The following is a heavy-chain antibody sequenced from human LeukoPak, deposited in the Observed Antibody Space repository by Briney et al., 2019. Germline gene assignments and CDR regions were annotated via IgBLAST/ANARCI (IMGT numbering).Heavy chain of an antibody. Sequence: PGGSLRLSCAASGFIVSSNYMSWVRQAPGKGLEWVSVIYSDGSTNYADSVKGRFTISRDNPKNTLYLQMNSLRAEDTAVHYCASSRAPWAFDIWGQGTMVTVSS. CDR2: IYSDGST. CDR1: GFIVSSNY. CDR3: ASSRAPWAFDI. J-gene: IGHJ3*02. V-gene: IGHV3-53*01.